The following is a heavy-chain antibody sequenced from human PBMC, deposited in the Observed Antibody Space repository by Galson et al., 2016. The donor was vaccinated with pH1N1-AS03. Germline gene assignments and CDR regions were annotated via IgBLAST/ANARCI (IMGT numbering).Heavy chain of an antibody. CDR2: INPRDSDI. D-gene: IGHD1-7*01. J-gene: IGHJ4*02. V-gene: IGHV5-51*01. CDR3: VRLSTQLELRSYFDP. CDR1: GNRFSENW. Sequence: QSGAEVKKPGESLKISCKVSGNRFSENWIAWVRQTPGKGLEWMGVINPRDSDIRYSPSFQGQVTISADQSIATAYVQWTSLRASDTAIYYCVRLSTQLELRSYFDPWGQRTPVIVSS.